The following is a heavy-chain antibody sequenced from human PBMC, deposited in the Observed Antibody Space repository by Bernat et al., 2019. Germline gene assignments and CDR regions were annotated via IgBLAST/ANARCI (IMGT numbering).Heavy chain of an antibody. CDR3: LGFGGNSV. CDR1: GFTVNNNH. V-gene: IGHV3-66*01. CDR2: IYGGGYT. Sequence: HLVESGGGLVQTGGSLRLSCAASGFTVNNNHVCWVRQSPGKGLECVSIIYGGGYTYVADSGAARFTVSRDNVKNTVYLQMNNVRADDTAFYYCLGFGGNSVWGQGTLVTVSA. J-gene: IGHJ4*02. D-gene: IGHD2-21*01.